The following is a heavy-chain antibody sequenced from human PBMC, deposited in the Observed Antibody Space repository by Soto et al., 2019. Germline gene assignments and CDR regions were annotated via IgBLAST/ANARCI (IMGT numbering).Heavy chain of an antibody. CDR3: ARGGVGAASGWFDP. CDR2: ITAYNGNT. Sequence: QVQLVQSGAEVKKPGASVKVSCKASGYIFTSYGITWVRQAPGQGLEWMGWITAYNGNTNYAQKFQGRVTMTTDTSTTTAYMELRRLSSDDTAVYYWARGGVGAASGWFDPWGQGTLVTVSS. V-gene: IGHV1-18*01. J-gene: IGHJ5*02. D-gene: IGHD2-15*01. CDR1: GYIFTSYG.